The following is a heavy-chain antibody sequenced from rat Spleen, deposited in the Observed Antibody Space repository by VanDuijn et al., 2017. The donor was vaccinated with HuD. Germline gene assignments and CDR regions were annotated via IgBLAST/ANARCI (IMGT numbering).Heavy chain of an antibody. Sequence: EVRLVESGGGLVQPGRSLKLSCAASGFTFTNYDMAWVRQAPTKGLEWIASISTGGENTFYRDSVKGRFTISRDNAKNTQYLQMDSLRSEDTATYYCTRGYVMDAWGQGASVTVSS. V-gene: IGHV5S13*01. J-gene: IGHJ4*01. CDR3: TRGYVMDA. CDR1: GFTFTNYD. CDR2: ISTGGENT.